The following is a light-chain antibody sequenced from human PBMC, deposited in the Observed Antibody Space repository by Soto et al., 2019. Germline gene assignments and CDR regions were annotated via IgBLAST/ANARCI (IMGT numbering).Light chain of an antibody. Sequence: QSVLTQPPSVSGAPGQRVTISCTGSSSNVGSHLVHWYQQFPGTAPKLLIYDNNNRPSGVPDRFSGSKSGTSASLAITGLQAEDEADYYCQSYDSGLSAPVVFGGGTKLTVL. CDR2: DNN. CDR1: SSNVGSHL. J-gene: IGLJ2*01. CDR3: QSYDSGLSAPVV. V-gene: IGLV1-40*01.